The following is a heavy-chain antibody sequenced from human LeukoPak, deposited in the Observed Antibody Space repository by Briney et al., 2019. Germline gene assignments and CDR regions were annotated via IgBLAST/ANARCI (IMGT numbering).Heavy chain of an antibody. CDR3: ARRRGYSYGYIDPFDY. CDR1: GFTFSSYE. Sequence: PGGSLRLSCAASGFTFSSYEMNWVRQAPGKGLEWVSYISSSGSTIYYADSVKGRFTISRDNAKNSLYLQMNSLRAEDTAVYYCARRRGYSYGYIDPFDYWGQGTLVTVSS. J-gene: IGHJ4*02. CDR2: ISSSGSTI. D-gene: IGHD5-18*01. V-gene: IGHV3-48*03.